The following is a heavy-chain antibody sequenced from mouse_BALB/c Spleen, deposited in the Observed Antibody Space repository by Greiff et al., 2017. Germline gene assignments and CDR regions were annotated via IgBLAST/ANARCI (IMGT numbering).Heavy chain of an antibody. J-gene: IGHJ4*01. V-gene: IGHV5-17*02. CDR3: ARSYGSSPYYYAMDY. D-gene: IGHD1-1*01. CDR1: GFTFSSFG. CDR2: ISSGSSTI. Sequence: EVMLVESGGGLVQPGGSRKLSCAASGFTFSSFGMHWVRQAPEKGLEWVAYISSGSSTIYYADTVKGRFTISRDNPKNTLFLQMTSLRSEDTAMYYCARSYGSSPYYYAMDYWGQGTSVTVSS.